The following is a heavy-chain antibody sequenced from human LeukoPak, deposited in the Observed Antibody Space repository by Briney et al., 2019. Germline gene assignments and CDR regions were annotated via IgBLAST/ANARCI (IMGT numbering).Heavy chain of an antibody. CDR3: ATQSPPCYDSSGTKRGWFDP. J-gene: IGHJ5*02. CDR2: IYYSGNT. D-gene: IGHD3-22*01. CDR1: GGSISSSSYY. Sequence: KPSETLSLTCTVSGGSISSSSYYWGWIRQPPGKGLEWIGSIYYSGNTYYNPSLKSRVTISVDTSKNQFSLKLSSVTAADTAVYYCATQSPPCYDSSGTKRGWFDPWGQGTLVTVSS. V-gene: IGHV4-39*01.